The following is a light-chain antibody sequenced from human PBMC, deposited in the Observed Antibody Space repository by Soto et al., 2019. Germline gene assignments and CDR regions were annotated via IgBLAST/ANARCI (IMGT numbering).Light chain of an antibody. CDR1: QSVSSSY. Sequence: EIVLTQSPGTLSLSPGERATLSCRASQSVSSSYLAWYQQKPGQAPRLLIYGASSRATGIPDRFSGSGSGTDFTLTISRLEPEDFAVYYCQQYGSSPTYTFGQG. CDR2: GAS. V-gene: IGKV3-20*01. J-gene: IGKJ2*01. CDR3: QQYGSSPTYT.